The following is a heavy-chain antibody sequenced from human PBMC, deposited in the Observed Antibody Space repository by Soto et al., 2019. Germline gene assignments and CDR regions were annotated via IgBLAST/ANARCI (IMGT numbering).Heavy chain of an antibody. D-gene: IGHD3-10*01. CDR1: GFTFSDYY. V-gene: IGHV3-11*01. CDR2: ISSRGSTI. Sequence: QVQLVESGGGLVKPGGSLRLSCAASGFTFSDYYMSWISQAPGKGLEWVSYISSRGSTIYYADTVKGRFTIYRDNAKTSLYLQMNSMRAEDTAVYYCARVAWARGVKKVFDVWGKGTTVTVSS. CDR3: ARVAWARGVKKVFDV. J-gene: IGHJ6*04.